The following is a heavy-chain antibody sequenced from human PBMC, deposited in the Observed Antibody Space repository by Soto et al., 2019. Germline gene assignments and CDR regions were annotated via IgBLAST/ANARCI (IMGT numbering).Heavy chain of an antibody. D-gene: IGHD2-2*01. CDR1: GGSISRGGYS. CDR2: IYHSGRT. CDR3: ARVPDY. V-gene: IGHV4-30-2*01. J-gene: IGHJ4*02. Sequence: QLQLQESGSGLVKPSQTLSLTCAVSGGSISRGGYSWSWVRQPPGKGLEWIGYIYHSGRTYYNPSLKSRVTISVDRSKSHFALKLSSVTAAESSVYYCARVPDYWGQGTLVTVSS.